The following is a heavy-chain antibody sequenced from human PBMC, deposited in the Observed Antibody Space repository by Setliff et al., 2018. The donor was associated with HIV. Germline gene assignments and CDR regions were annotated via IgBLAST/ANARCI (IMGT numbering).Heavy chain of an antibody. CDR3: ARYGAVAADYYYYYYMDV. V-gene: IGHV3-33*01. CDR1: GFSFSRYG. CDR2: MGDDGSDK. Sequence: GGSLRLSCAASGFSFSRYGIHWVRQAPGKGLEWVAVMGDDGSDKYYADSVKGRFTISRDNSKNTLYLQMNSLRAEDTAVYYCARYGAVAADYYYYYYMDVWGKGTTVTVSS. J-gene: IGHJ6*03. D-gene: IGHD2-15*01.